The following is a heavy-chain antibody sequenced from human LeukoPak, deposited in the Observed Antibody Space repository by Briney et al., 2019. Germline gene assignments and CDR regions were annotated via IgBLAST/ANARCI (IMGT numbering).Heavy chain of an antibody. D-gene: IGHD6-19*01. CDR1: TGSITSYY. CDR3: ARMYSSGWHFDL. Sequence: SETLSLTCTVSTGSITSYYWNWIRQPPGKGLEWIGYFYYSGSTNYNPSLMSRVTISVDTSKNQFSLKLSSVTAADTAVYYCARMYSSGWHFDLWGRGTLVTVSS. J-gene: IGHJ2*01. V-gene: IGHV4-59*01. CDR2: FYYSGST.